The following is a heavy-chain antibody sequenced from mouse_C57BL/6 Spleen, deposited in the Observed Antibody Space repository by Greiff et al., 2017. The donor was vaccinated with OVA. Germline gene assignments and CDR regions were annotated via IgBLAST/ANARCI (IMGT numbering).Heavy chain of an antibody. CDR1: GFTFSDYY. J-gene: IGHJ2*01. D-gene: IGHD4-1*01. V-gene: IGHV5-16*01. CDR3: ARDLTDWDGYYFDY. Sequence: EVKVVESEGGLVQPGSSMKLSCTASGFTFSDYYMAWVRQVPEKGLEWVANINYDGSSTYYLDSLKSRFIISRDNAKNILYLQMSSLKSEDTATYYCARDLTDWDGYYFDYWGQGTTLTVSS. CDR2: INYDGSST.